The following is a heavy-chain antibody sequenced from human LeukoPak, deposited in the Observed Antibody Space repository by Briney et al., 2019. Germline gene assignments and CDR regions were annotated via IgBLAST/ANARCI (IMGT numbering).Heavy chain of an antibody. D-gene: IGHD2-2*01. V-gene: IGHV3-33*01. CDR1: GFTFSSYG. CDR3: ARDKLLSRPGAFDY. J-gene: IGHJ4*02. Sequence: GRSLRLSCAASGFTFSSYGMHWVRQAPGKGLEWVAVIWYVGSNKYYADSVKGRFTISRDNSKNTLYLQMNSLRAEDTAVYYCARDKLLSRPGAFDYWGQGTLVTVSS. CDR2: IWYVGSNK.